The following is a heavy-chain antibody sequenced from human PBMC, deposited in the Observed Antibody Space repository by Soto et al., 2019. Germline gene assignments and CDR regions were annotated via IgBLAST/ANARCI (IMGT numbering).Heavy chain of an antibody. D-gene: IGHD3-16*01. V-gene: IGHV4-34*01. CDR2: INHSGST. CDR3: ARGSLDYYDYIWGSSPAY. J-gene: IGHJ4*02. Sequence: PSETLSLTCAVYGGSFSGYYWSWIRQPPGKGLEWIGEINHSGSTNYNPSLKSRVTISVDTSKNQFSLKLSSVTAADTAVYYCARGSLDYYDYIWGSSPAYWGQGTLVTVSS. CDR1: GGSFSGYY.